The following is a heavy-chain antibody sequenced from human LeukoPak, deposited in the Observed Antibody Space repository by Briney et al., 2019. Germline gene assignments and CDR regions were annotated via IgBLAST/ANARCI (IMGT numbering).Heavy chain of an antibody. D-gene: IGHD3-3*01. J-gene: IGHJ3*01. CDR1: GYTFGNSW. CDR2: IDPSDSYI. Sequence: GESLRISRKGSGYTFGNSWISWVRQMPGKGLEWMGRIDPSDSYINYSPSFEGHIILSADKSIDTAYLQWRSLKASDTATYYCTRHGVWREGLASDPFDLWGQGTKVTVSS. CDR3: TRHGVWREGLASDPFDL. V-gene: IGHV5-10-1*01.